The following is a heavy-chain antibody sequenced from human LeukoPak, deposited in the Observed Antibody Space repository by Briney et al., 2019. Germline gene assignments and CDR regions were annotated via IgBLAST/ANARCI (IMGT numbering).Heavy chain of an antibody. V-gene: IGHV1-69*06. J-gene: IGHJ4*02. D-gene: IGHD3-22*01. CDR2: IIPIFGTA. CDR3: ASSTPYDSSDPAY. Sequence: SVKVPCKASGGTFSSYAISWVRQAPGQGLEWMGRIIPIFGTANYAQKFQGRVTITADKSTSTAYMELSSLRSEDTAVYYCASSTPYDSSDPAYWGQGTLVTVSS. CDR1: GGTFSSYA.